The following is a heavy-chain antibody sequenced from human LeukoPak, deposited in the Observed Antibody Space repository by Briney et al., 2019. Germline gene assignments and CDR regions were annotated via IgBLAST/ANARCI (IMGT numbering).Heavy chain of an antibody. CDR1: GGSINNDNW. D-gene: IGHD3-22*01. CDR3: ARDGGYYDSSGYFDY. Sequence: SETLSLTCAVSGGSINNDNWWSWVRQPPGKGLEWIGEVYHSGNTNYNPSLKSRVTISVDKSKNQFSLQLTSVTAADTAVYYCARDGGYYDSSGYFDYWGQGTLVTVSS. J-gene: IGHJ4*02. CDR2: VYHSGNT. V-gene: IGHV4-4*02.